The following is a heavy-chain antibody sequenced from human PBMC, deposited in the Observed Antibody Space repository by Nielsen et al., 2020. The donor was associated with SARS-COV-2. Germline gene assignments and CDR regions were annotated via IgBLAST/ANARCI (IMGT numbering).Heavy chain of an antibody. Sequence: GESLKISCAASGFTFSSYGMHWVRQAPGKGLEWVAVIWYDGSNKYYADSVKGRFTISRDNSKNTLYLQMNSLRAEDTAVYYCARARTEYSSSYYYYYMDVWGKGTTVTVSS. CDR2: IWYDGSNK. D-gene: IGHD6-6*01. CDR3: ARARTEYSSSYYYYYMDV. J-gene: IGHJ6*03. V-gene: IGHV3-33*08. CDR1: GFTFSSYG.